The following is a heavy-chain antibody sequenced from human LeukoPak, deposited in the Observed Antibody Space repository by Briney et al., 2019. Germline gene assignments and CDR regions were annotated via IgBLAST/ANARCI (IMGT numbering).Heavy chain of an antibody. V-gene: IGHV3-23*01. CDR3: TKGPTVALYSYYLDY. J-gene: IGHJ4*02. CDR1: GFTFSSYA. D-gene: IGHD2-21*01. CDR2: ISGSGGST. Sequence: PGVSLRLSCAASGFTFSSYAMSWVRQAPGKGLEWVSAISGSGGSTYYADSVKGRFTISRDNSKNTLYLQMNSLRAEDTAVYYCTKGPTVALYSYYLDYWGQGTLVTVSS.